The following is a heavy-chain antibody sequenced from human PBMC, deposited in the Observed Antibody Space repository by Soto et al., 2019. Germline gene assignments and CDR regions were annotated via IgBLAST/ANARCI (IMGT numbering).Heavy chain of an antibody. J-gene: IGHJ4*02. D-gene: IGHD6-19*01. CDR2: IYHSGST. Sequence: QVQLQESGPGLVKPSGTLSLTSAVSSGSISSSNWWSWVRQPPGKGLEWIGEIYHSGSTNYNPSLKSRVTISVDKSKNQFSLKLSSVTAADTAVYYCATAVAGAKYYFDYWGQGTLVTVSS. CDR1: SGSISSSNW. V-gene: IGHV4-4*02. CDR3: ATAVAGAKYYFDY.